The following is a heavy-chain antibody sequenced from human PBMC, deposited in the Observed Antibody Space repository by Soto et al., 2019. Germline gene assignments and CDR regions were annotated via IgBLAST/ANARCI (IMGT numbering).Heavy chain of an antibody. D-gene: IGHD6-19*01. CDR2: ISGSGGST. J-gene: IGHJ6*02. CDR3: ARRLKAVAGARIYYYYGMDV. CDR1: GFTFSSYA. Sequence: GGSLRLSCAASGFTFSSYAMSWVRQAPGKGLEWVSAISGSGGSTYYADSVKGRFTISRDNSKNTLYLQMNSLRAEDTAVYYCARRLKAVAGARIYYYYGMDVWGQGTTVTVSS. V-gene: IGHV3-23*01.